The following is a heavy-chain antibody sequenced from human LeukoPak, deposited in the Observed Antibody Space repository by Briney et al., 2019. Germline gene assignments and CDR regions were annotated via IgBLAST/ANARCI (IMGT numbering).Heavy chain of an antibody. D-gene: IGHD1-26*01. J-gene: IGHJ4*02. CDR3: AKASGTASLDY. V-gene: IGHV3-9*01. CDR2: ISWNSGSI. Sequence: GGSLRLSCAASGFTFDDYAMHWVRQAPGKGLEWVSGISWNSGSIGYADSVKGRFTISRDNAKNSLYLQMNSLRAEDTALYYCAKASGTASLDYWGQGTLVTVSS. CDR1: GFTFDDYA.